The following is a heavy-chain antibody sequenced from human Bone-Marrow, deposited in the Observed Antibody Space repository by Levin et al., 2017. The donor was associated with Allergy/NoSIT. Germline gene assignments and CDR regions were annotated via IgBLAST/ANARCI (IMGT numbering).Heavy chain of an antibody. CDR1: GFTFSRYW. V-gene: IGHV3-74*01. CDR3: AKVANDGNYCYYYGLDV. J-gene: IGHJ6*02. Sequence: GESLKISCAASGFTFSRYWMHWVRQAPGKGLVWVARINIDGSSTAYADSVKGRFTISRDNGKNTLYLEMNSLRDEDTAVYYCAKVANDGNYCYYYGLDVWGQGTTVTVSS. CDR2: INIDGSST. D-gene: IGHD1-7*01.